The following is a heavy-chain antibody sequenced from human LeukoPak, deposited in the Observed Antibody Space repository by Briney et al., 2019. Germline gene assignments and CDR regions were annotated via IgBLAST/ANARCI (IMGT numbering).Heavy chain of an antibody. Sequence: SQTLSLTCAISGDSVSSNSAAWNWIRQSPSRGLEWLGRTYYRSKWYNDYAVSVKSRITINPDTSKNQFSLQLNSVTPEDTAVYYCARDQGYCSAGSCYHFDCWGQGTLVTVSS. CDR3: ARDQGYCSAGSCYHFDC. CDR2: TYYRSKWYN. D-gene: IGHD2-15*01. CDR1: GDSVSSNSAA. V-gene: IGHV6-1*01. J-gene: IGHJ4*02.